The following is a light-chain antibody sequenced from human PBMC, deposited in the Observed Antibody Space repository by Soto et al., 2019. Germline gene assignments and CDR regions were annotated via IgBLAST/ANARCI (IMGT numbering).Light chain of an antibody. CDR2: EVT. CDR3: SSYTSSTTNV. Sequence: QSVLTQPASVSGSPGQSITISCTGTSSDVGGYNYVSWYQQHPGKAPKLMIYEVTNRPSGVSNRFSGSKSGNTASLTISGVQAEDEADYSCSSYTSSTTNVFGTGTKVTVL. J-gene: IGLJ1*01. V-gene: IGLV2-14*01. CDR1: SSDVGGYNY.